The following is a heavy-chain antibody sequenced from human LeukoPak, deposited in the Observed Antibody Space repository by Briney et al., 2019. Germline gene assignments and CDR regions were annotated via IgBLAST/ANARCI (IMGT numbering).Heavy chain of an antibody. D-gene: IGHD6-6*01. CDR3: ARSLTVRPFDF. J-gene: IGHJ4*02. CDR2: ISSGSDSI. CDR1: GFTFSDYT. V-gene: IGHV3-21*01. Sequence: GGSLRLSCSASGFTFSDYTMNWVRQAPGKGLEWVSSISSGSDSIPYADSLKGRFTISRDNAKNSLYLQINSLRAEDTAVYYCARSLTVRPFDFWGQGTLVTVSS.